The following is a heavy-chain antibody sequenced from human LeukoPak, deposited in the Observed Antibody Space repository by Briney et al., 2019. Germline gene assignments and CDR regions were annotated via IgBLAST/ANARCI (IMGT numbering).Heavy chain of an antibody. J-gene: IGHJ4*02. V-gene: IGHV1-18*01. CDR1: GYTFIGYG. D-gene: IGHD6-19*01. CDR3: ARDKQWLLDY. CDR2: ISAYNGNT. Sequence: ASVKVSCKASGYTFIGYGISWVRQAPGQGLEWMGWISAYNGNTNYAQKLQGRVTMTTDTSTSKAYMELRSLRSDDTAVYYCARDKQWLLDYWGQGALVAVSS.